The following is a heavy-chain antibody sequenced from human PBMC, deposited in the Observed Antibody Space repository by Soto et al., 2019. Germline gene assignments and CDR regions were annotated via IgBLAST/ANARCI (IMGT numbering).Heavy chain of an antibody. Sequence: SETLSLTCAVYGGSFSCYYWSWIRQPPGKGLEWIGEINHSGSTNYNPSLKSRVTISVDTSKNQFSLKLSSVTAADTAVYYCARSKYSGLDYWGQGTLVTVSS. J-gene: IGHJ4*02. CDR2: INHSGST. V-gene: IGHV4-34*01. D-gene: IGHD2-15*01. CDR1: GGSFSCYY. CDR3: ARSKYSGLDY.